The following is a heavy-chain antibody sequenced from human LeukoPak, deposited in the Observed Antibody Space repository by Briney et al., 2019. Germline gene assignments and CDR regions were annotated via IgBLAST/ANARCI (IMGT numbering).Heavy chain of an antibody. CDR2: IITNYGTT. J-gene: IGHJ4*02. Sequence: SVKVSCKASGGTFSNYAISWVRQAPGQGLEWTGGIITNYGTTNYAQKYQGRVTITADESTTTVYMELSSLRSEDTAVYYCARPRTYYDFWRGYPPFDYWGQGTLVTVSS. V-gene: IGHV1-69*13. CDR1: GGTFSNYA. D-gene: IGHD3-3*01. CDR3: ARPRTYYDFWRGYPPFDY.